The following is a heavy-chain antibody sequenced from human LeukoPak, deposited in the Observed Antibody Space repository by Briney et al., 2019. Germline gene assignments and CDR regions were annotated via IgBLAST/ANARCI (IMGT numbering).Heavy chain of an antibody. CDR3: ARGNKYSSSWYGDAFDI. J-gene: IGHJ3*02. D-gene: IGHD6-13*01. V-gene: IGHV3-7*01. Sequence: GGSLRLSCAASGFTFSSYWMSWVRQAPGKGLEWVANIKQDGSEKYYVDSVKGRFTISRDNAKNSLYLQMNSLRAKDTAVYYCARGNKYSSSWYGDAFDIWGQGTMVTVSS. CDR2: IKQDGSEK. CDR1: GFTFSSYW.